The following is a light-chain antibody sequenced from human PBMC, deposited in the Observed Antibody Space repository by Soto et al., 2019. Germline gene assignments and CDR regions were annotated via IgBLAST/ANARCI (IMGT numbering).Light chain of an antibody. CDR3: KQSSAFPLT. Sequence: DIQMTQSPSSVSASVGDRVTITCRASQGINNWLAWYQQKPGKAPELLIYAVSYLQGGVPSRFSGSGSGTDFTLTISSLQPEDFATYFCKQSSAFPLTFGGGTKVDIK. CDR2: AVS. CDR1: QGINNW. J-gene: IGKJ4*01. V-gene: IGKV1-12*01.